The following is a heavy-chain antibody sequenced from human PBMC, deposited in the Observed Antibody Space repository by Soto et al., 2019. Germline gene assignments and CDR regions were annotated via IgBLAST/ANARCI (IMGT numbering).Heavy chain of an antibody. J-gene: IGHJ4*02. CDR1: GDTFSSYT. CDR2: IIPILGVA. CDR3: ARATGRSSSYIFDY. D-gene: IGHD6-13*01. V-gene: IGHV1-69*02. Sequence: QVPLVQSGAEVKQPGSSVKVSCKASGDTFSSYTISWVRQAPGQGLEWMGRIIPILGVANYAQKFQGRVTIXAXKXXSTAYMEVSSLRSEDTAVYYCARATGRSSSYIFDYWGQGTLVIVSS.